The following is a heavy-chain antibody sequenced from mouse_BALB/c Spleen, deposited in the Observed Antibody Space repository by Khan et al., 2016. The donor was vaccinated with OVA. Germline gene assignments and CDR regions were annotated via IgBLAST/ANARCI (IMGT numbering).Heavy chain of an antibody. CDR1: GYSITSGYG. Sequence: EVQLVETGPGLVKPSQSLSLTCTVTGYSITSGYGWNWIRQFPGNKLEWMGYISYSGSTNYNPYLKSRISITRETSKNQFFLQLNSVTTEDTATYYCARTARIKYWGQGTTLTVSS. V-gene: IGHV3-2*02. CDR2: ISYSGST. D-gene: IGHD1-2*01. CDR3: ARTARIKY. J-gene: IGHJ2*01.